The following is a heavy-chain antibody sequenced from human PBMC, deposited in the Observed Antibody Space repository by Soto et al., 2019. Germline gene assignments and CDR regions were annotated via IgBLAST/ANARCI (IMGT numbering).Heavy chain of an antibody. Sequence: GASVKIGSEACGDRVSSSGIGGVRQATGQGLEWMGWISAYNGNTNYAQKLQGRVTMTTDTSTSTAYMELRSLRSDDTAVYYCARDRSSSSRLLGYWGQGTLVTV. J-gene: IGHJ4*02. CDR1: GDRVSSSG. D-gene: IGHD6-6*01. CDR3: ARDRSSSSRLLGY. V-gene: IGHV1-18*01. CDR2: ISAYNGNT.